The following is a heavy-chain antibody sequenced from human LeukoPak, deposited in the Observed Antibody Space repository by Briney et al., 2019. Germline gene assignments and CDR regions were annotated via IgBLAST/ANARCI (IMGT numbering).Heavy chain of an antibody. CDR1: GYSFSTFD. CDR2: MNPNSGNT. D-gene: IGHD3-10*01. Sequence: ASVKVSYKTSGYSFSTFDINWVRQATGQGLEWMGWMNPNSGNTNYEQKFQGRLTMTRDTSISTAYMELSSLRSEDTAVYYCARGGILVQGVTILYGMDVWGQGTTVTVSS. CDR3: ARGGILVQGVTILYGMDV. J-gene: IGHJ6*02. V-gene: IGHV1-8*01.